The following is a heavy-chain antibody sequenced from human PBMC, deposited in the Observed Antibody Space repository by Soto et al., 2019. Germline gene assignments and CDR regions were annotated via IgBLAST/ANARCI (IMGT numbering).Heavy chain of an antibody. CDR3: ARGYSGYDYNFDY. Sequence: PSETLSLTCSVSGAVPFRGSYYWSWIRQRPGKGLECLGYIFNSGSAYYNPSLRSRVTISIDTSKDEFSLTLSSVTAADTAAYCCARGYSGYDYNFDYWGQGLSVTVSS. CDR1: GAVPFRGSYY. CDR2: IFNSGSA. D-gene: IGHD5-12*01. J-gene: IGHJ4*02. V-gene: IGHV4-31*03.